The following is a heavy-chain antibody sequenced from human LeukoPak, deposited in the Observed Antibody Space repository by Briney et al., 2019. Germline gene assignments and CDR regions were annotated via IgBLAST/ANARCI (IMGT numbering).Heavy chain of an antibody. V-gene: IGHV1-2*02. Sequence: ASVKVSCKASGYTFTNYYIHWVRQAPGQGLECMGWINPHSGDANYAQKFQGRVTMTTDTSTSTAYMELRSLRSDDTALYYCVISFPGYTSSPNWFDPWGQGTLVTVSS. CDR3: VISFPGYTSSPNWFDP. CDR1: GYTFTNYY. CDR2: INPHSGDA. D-gene: IGHD2-2*02. J-gene: IGHJ5*02.